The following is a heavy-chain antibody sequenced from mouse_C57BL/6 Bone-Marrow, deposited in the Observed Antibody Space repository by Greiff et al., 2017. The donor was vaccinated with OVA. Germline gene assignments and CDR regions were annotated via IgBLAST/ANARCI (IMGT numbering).Heavy chain of an antibody. Sequence: QVQLQQSGAELARPGASVKLSCKASGYTFTSYGISWVKQRTGQGLEWIGEIYPRSGNTYYNEKFKGKATLTADKSSSTAYMELRSLTSEDPAVYFCARSLLRRPWGQGTALTVSS. CDR2: IYPRSGNT. J-gene: IGHJ2*01. D-gene: IGHD1-1*01. V-gene: IGHV1-81*01. CDR3: ARSLLRRP. CDR1: GYTFTSYG.